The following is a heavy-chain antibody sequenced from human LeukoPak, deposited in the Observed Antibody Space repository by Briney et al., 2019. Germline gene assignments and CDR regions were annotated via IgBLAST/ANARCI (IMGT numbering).Heavy chain of an antibody. Sequence: SETLSLTCTVSGGSISSYHWSWIRQPPGKGLEWIGYIYYSGSTNYNPSLKSRVTISVDTSKNQFSLKLSSVTAADTAVYYCARYSSGYNDYWGQGTLVTVSS. CDR3: ARYSSGYNDY. D-gene: IGHD3-10*01. J-gene: IGHJ4*02. CDR1: GGSISSYH. V-gene: IGHV4-59*01. CDR2: IYYSGST.